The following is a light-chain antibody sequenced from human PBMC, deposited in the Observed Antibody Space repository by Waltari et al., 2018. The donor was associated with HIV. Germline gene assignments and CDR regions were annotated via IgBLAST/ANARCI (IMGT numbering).Light chain of an antibody. CDR1: PSNTGSNT. Sequence: QSLVIQPPSVSGAPGQTVTIPCSGGPSNTGSNTVNWYRQFPGRAPQLLISNKQQRPSGVPVLFSGSKSGTSASLAVSGLQSDDEADYYCAAWDDELKVVFGGGTTLTVL. CDR2: NKQ. CDR3: AAWDDELKVV. J-gene: IGLJ2*01. V-gene: IGLV1-44*01.